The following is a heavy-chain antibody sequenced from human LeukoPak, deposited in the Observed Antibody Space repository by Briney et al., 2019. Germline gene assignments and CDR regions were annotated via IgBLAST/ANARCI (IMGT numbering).Heavy chain of an antibody. Sequence: SETLSLTCTVSGGSISSYYWSWIRQVPGKGLEWIAYIYYIGSTDYNPSLKSRVTISVDTSKNQFSLNVSSVTAADTAVYYCARDADGHLDLWGRGTLVTVSS. CDR3: ARDADGHLDL. J-gene: IGHJ2*01. CDR2: IYYIGST. V-gene: IGHV4-59*12. CDR1: GGSISSYY. D-gene: IGHD5-24*01.